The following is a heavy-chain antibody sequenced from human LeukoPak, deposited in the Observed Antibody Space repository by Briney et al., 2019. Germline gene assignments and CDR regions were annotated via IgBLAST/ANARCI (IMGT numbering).Heavy chain of an antibody. D-gene: IGHD6-13*01. Sequence: PGGSLRLSCAASGFTFSLSEFNWVRQAPGRGLEWVSFISSDGSTKYYADSVKGRFTISRDNSKNTLNLQMNSLTAEDTAVYYCAREPRLGSSWSYFDYWGQGTLVTVSS. CDR2: ISSDGSTK. V-gene: IGHV3-48*03. CDR3: AREPRLGSSWSYFDY. CDR1: GFTFSLSE. J-gene: IGHJ4*02.